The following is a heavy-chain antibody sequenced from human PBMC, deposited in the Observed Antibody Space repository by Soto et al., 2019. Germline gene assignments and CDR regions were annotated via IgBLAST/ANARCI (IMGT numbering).Heavy chain of an antibody. D-gene: IGHD3-22*01. CDR3: ARDLSSGNDEYYFDY. Sequence: LATLSLTCSVSGYLISSGYYWGCVRQTPGKGLEWLGSIDYSGKTYKNPSLKSRVSASVDLSQNQFSLNLRSVTAADTAVYFCARDLSSGNDEYYFDYWGQGTLVTVSS. CDR2: IDYSGKT. J-gene: IGHJ4*02. CDR1: GYLISSGYY. V-gene: IGHV4-38-2*02.